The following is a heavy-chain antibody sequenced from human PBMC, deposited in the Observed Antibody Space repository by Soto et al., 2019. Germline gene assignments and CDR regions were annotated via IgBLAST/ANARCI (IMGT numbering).Heavy chain of an antibody. Sequence: QVQLQESGPGLVKPSETLSLTCTVSGGSISSYYWSWIRQPAGKGLEWIGRIYTSGSTNYNPSLKSRGTMSVGTSKNQFSLKLSSVAAADPAVYYCARDRGEDIVVVPAATEYLWFDPWGQGTLVTVSS. CDR1: GGSISSYY. D-gene: IGHD2-2*01. V-gene: IGHV4-4*07. CDR3: ARDRGEDIVVVPAATEYLWFDP. J-gene: IGHJ5*02. CDR2: IYTSGST.